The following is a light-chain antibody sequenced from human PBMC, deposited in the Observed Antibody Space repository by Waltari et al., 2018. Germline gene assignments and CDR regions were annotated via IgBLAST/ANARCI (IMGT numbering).Light chain of an antibody. CDR3: SSYTSSSTFV. J-gene: IGLJ2*01. V-gene: IGLV2-14*01. CDR1: SSDLGGYNY. CDR2: DVS. Sequence: QSALTQPASVSGSPGQSLTISCTGTSSDLGGYNYVSWYQQHPGQAPKLMIYDVSKRPSGVSNRFSGSKSGNTASLTISGLQAEDEADYYCSSYTSSSTFVFGGGTKLTVL.